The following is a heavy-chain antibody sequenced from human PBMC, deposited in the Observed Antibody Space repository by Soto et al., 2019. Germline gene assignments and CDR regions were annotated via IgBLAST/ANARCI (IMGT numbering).Heavy chain of an antibody. J-gene: IGHJ4*02. Sequence: XETLCLTCAVDGGSFSGYYWSWIRQPPGKGLDWIGEINHSGSTNYNPSLKSRVTISVDTSKNQFSLKLSSVTAADTAVYYCVRGGSWYEYYFDYWGQGTLVTVSS. V-gene: IGHV4-34*01. D-gene: IGHD6-13*01. CDR3: VRGGSWYEYYFDY. CDR1: GGSFSGYY. CDR2: INHSGST.